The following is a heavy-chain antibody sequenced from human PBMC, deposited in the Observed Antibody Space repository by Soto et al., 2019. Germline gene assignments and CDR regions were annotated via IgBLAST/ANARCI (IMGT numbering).Heavy chain of an antibody. V-gene: IGHV4-59*01. Sequence: SETLSLTCTVSGGSISPYYCSWIRQPPGKGLEWVGSIYYSGSTSYSPSLKSRLTISIDTSKKQFSLMLTSVTAADTAVYYCARDRAGLLFWGQGSLVTVSS. J-gene: IGHJ4*02. CDR1: GGSISPYY. CDR3: ARDRAGLLF. CDR2: IYYSGST. D-gene: IGHD3-10*01.